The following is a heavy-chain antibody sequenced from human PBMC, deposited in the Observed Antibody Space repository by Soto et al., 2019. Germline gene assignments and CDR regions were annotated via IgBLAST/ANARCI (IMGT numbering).Heavy chain of an antibody. D-gene: IGHD3-16*02. CDR3: ARGGLMITFGGVIGKPFDY. CDR1: GGSISSGGYY. Sequence: SETLSLTCTVSGGSISSGGYYWSWIRQHPGKGLEWIGYIYYSGSTYYNPSLKSRVTISVDTSKNQFSLKLSSVTAADTAVYYCARGGLMITFGGVIGKPFDYWGQGTLVTVSS. J-gene: IGHJ4*02. CDR2: IYYSGST. V-gene: IGHV4-31*03.